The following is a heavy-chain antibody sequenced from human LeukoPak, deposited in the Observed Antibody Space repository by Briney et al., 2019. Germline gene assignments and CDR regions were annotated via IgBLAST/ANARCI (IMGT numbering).Heavy chain of an antibody. J-gene: IGHJ4*02. D-gene: IGHD2/OR15-2a*01. CDR2: ITGSGDST. CDR3: AKVGTVYFPLDF. Sequence: GGSLRLSCAASGFTFNNFVMSWVRQAPGKGLEWVAAITGSGDSTYYADSVKGRFTISRDNSKNTLYLQMNSLRAGDTAVYYCAKVGTVYFPLDFWGQGTLVTVSS. CDR1: GFTFNNFV. V-gene: IGHV3-23*01.